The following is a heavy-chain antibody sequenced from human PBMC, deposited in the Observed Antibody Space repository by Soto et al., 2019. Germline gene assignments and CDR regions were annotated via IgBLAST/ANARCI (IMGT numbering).Heavy chain of an antibody. CDR3: AADPYYYDSSGYWGISY. J-gene: IGHJ4*02. Sequence: ASVKVSCKASGFTFTSSAVQWVRQARGQRLEWIGWIVVGSGNTNYAQKFQERVTITRDMSTSTAYMELSSLRSEDTAVYYCAADPYYYDSSGYWGISYWGQGTLVTVS. D-gene: IGHD3-22*01. CDR2: IVVGSGNT. V-gene: IGHV1-58*01. CDR1: GFTFTSSA.